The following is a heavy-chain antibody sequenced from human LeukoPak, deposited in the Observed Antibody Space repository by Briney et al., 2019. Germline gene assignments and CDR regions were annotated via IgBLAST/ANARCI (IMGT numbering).Heavy chain of an antibody. Sequence: PSETLSLTCTVSGGSISSSSYYWGWIRQPPGKGLEWIGSIYHSGSTYYNPSLKSRVTISVDTSKNQFSLKLSSVTAADTAVYYCARADSSGYYAPFDYWGQGTLVTVSS. CDR2: IYHSGST. V-gene: IGHV4-39*07. D-gene: IGHD3-22*01. J-gene: IGHJ4*02. CDR3: ARADSSGYYAPFDY. CDR1: GGSISSSSYY.